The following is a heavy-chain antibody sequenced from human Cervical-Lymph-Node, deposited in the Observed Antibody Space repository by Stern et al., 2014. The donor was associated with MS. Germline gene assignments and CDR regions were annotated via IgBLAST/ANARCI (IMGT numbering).Heavy chain of an antibody. J-gene: IGHJ6*02. CDR1: GGTFSRHA. D-gene: IGHD1-1*01. V-gene: IGHV1-69*06. CDR2: IIPVLLTP. CDR3: ARTVSAWNGDLMGAAPSGYYYGRDV. Sequence: MQLEESPAEGKKPGSSAKASCMASGGTFSRHAISWVRQAPGQGLEWLGGIIPVLLTPTHAQKFQGSVIITADRSTSTVYMERTSLRSEDTAVYYCARTVSAWNGDLMGAAPSGYYYGRDVWGQGTTVTVSS.